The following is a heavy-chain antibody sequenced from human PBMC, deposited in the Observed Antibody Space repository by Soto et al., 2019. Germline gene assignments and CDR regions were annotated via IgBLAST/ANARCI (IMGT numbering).Heavy chain of an antibody. J-gene: IGHJ6*03. CDR1: GYTFTSYG. CDR2: ISAYNGKT. V-gene: IGHV1-18*01. D-gene: IGHD6-19*01. Sequence: ASVKVSCKASGYTFTSYGISWVRQAPGQGLEWMGWISAYNGKTNYAQKLQGRVTMTTDTSTSTAYMELRSLRSDDTAVYYCARVIAVAVYYYMDVWGKGTTVTVSS. CDR3: ARVIAVAVYYYMDV.